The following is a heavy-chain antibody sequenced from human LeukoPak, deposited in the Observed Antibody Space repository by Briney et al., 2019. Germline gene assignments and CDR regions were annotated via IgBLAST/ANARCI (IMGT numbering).Heavy chain of an antibody. CDR2: IIPIFGTA. V-gene: IGHV1-69*06. Sequence: SVKVSCKASGGTFSSYAISWVRQAPGQGLEWMGGIIPIFGTANYAQKFQGRVTITADKSTSTAYMELSSLRSEDTAVYYCARVKGIGSCLDYWGQGTLVTVSS. D-gene: IGHD2-15*01. CDR3: ARVKGIGSCLDY. J-gene: IGHJ4*02. CDR1: GGTFSSYA.